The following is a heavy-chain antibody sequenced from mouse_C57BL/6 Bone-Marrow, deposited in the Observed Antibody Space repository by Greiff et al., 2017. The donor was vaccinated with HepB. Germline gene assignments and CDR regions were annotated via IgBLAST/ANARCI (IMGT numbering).Heavy chain of an antibody. CDR3: ARSEYRRVVYWYFDV. V-gene: IGHV1-54*01. J-gene: IGHJ1*03. Sequence: QVQLQQSGAELVRPGTSVKVSCKASGYAFTNYLIEWVKQRPGQGLEWIGVINPGSGGTNYNEKFKGKATLTADKSSSTAYMQLSSLTSEDSAVYVCARSEYRRVVYWYFDVWGTGTTVTVSS. D-gene: IGHD5-1*01. CDR2: INPGSGGT. CDR1: GYAFTNYL.